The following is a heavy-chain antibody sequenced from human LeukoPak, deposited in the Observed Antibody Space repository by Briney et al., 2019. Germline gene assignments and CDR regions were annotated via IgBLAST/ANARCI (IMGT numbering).Heavy chain of an antibody. J-gene: IGHJ4*02. CDR1: GYTITGYY. CDR3: ARDARRDGYNYFDY. Sequence: ASVKVSCKASGYTITGYYMHWVRQAPGQGLEWMGWINPNSGGTNYAQKFQGRVTMTRDTSISTAYMELSRLRSDDTAVYYCARDARRDGYNYFDYWGQGTLVTVSS. CDR2: INPNSGGT. V-gene: IGHV1-2*02. D-gene: IGHD5-24*01.